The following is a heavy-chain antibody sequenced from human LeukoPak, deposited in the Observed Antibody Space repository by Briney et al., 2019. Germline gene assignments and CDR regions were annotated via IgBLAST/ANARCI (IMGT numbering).Heavy chain of an antibody. CDR2: INWNGGST. CDR1: GFTFDDYG. CDR3: ARYYPGYSSSLAFFDY. Sequence: GGSLRLSCAASGFTFDDYGMSWVRQAPGKGLEWVSGINWNGGSTGYADSVKGRFTISRDNAKNSLYLRMNSLRAEDTALYHCARYYPGYSSSLAFFDYWGQGTLVSVSS. D-gene: IGHD6-13*01. V-gene: IGHV3-20*01. J-gene: IGHJ4*02.